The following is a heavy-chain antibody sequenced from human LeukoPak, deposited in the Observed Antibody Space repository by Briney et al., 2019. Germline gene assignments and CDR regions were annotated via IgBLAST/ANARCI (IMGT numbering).Heavy chain of an antibody. J-gene: IGHJ4*02. CDR1: GYWLLDYH. CDR3: AGRGEKFFSD. CDR2: IDPKVDNT. D-gene: IGHD3-16*01. Sequence: ASVKVSCKAFGYWLLDYHMHWVRQAPGQGLEWMGKIDPKVDNTNYAQKFQDRAIMTRDTSTNTVFLELSNLRSEDTAVYYCAGRGEKFFSDWGQGTLVTVSS. V-gene: IGHV1-46*01.